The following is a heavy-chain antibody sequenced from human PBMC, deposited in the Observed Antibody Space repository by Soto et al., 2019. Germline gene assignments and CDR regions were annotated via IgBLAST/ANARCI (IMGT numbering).Heavy chain of an antibody. CDR2: ISHSGST. CDR1: GGSFNAYY. V-gene: IGHV4-34*01. Sequence: SETLSLTCAVYGGSFNAYYWTWIRQPPGKGLEWIGEISHSGSTDYNPSLKSRVTISVDTSEKQFSLKVTSVTAVDTAVYYCARRRPSALPINWFDPWGQGTLVTVSS. CDR3: ARRRPSALPINWFDP. D-gene: IGHD2-2*01. J-gene: IGHJ5*02.